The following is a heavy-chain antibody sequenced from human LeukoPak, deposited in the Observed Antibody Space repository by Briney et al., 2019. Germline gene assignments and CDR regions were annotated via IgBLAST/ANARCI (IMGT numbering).Heavy chain of an antibody. J-gene: IGHJ4*02. Sequence: GGSLRLSCAASGFTFSSYALHWVRQAPGKGLEWVALISYHGNNKYYADSVKGRFTISRDNSKNTLYLQMNSLRAEDTAVHYCARGPYYYDSSGYYPFDYWGQGTLVTVSS. CDR2: ISYHGNNK. CDR3: ARGPYYYDSSGYYPFDY. V-gene: IGHV3-30-3*01. CDR1: GFTFSSYA. D-gene: IGHD3-22*01.